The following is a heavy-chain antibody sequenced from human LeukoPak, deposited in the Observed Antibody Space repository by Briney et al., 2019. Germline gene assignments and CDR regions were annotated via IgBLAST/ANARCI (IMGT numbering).Heavy chain of an antibody. CDR2: IYYSGST. CDR3: ARFVRSKLGGSYSEFDP. Sequence: SETLSLPSPVSGGPISSSSYYWGWIRQPPGKGLEGIGSIYYSGSTYYNPSLKSRVTISVDTSKNQFSLKLSSVTAAATAVYYCARFVRSKLGGSYSEFDPWGQGTLVTVSS. D-gene: IGHD1-26*01. V-gene: IGHV4-39*07. J-gene: IGHJ5*02. CDR1: GGPISSSSYY.